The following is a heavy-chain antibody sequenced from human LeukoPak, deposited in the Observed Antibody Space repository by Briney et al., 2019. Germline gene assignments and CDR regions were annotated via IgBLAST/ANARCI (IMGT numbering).Heavy chain of an antibody. V-gene: IGHV3-11*06. J-gene: IGHJ4*02. CDR1: GFTFSDYY. Sequence: GGSLRLSCAASGFTFSDYYMSWIRQAPGKGLEWVSYTSSIGSHTNYADSVKGRFTTSRDNAKNLLSLQVNSLRADDTAVYYCARVGSIAAAGTPDYWGQGTLVTVSS. D-gene: IGHD6-13*01. CDR3: ARVGSIAAAGTPDY. CDR2: TSSIGSHT.